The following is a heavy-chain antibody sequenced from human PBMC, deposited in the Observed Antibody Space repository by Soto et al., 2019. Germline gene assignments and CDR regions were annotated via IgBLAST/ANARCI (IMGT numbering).Heavy chain of an antibody. D-gene: IGHD5-18*01. V-gene: IGHV1-69*05. CDR1: GGTFSSYA. CDR3: ARDNRDTAMGWFDP. Sequence: QVQLVQSVAEVKKPGSSVKVSCKASGGTFSSYAISWVRQAPGQGIEWMGGIIPIFGTANYAQKFQGSVKFTSGVSRSTAYMEVSSLRSEDTAVYYCARDNRDTAMGWFDPRGQGTLVTVSS. CDR2: IIPIFGTA. J-gene: IGHJ5*02.